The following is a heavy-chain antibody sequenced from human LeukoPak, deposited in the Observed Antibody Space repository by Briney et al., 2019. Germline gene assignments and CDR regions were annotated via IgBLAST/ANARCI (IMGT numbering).Heavy chain of an antibody. Sequence: GGSLRLSCAASGFTFSGSAMHWVRQASGKGLEWVGRIRSKANSYATAYAASVKGRFTISRDDSKNTAYLQMNSLKSEDTAVYYCTRLSIPYYWGQGTLVTVSS. D-gene: IGHD2-21*01. CDR2: IRSKANSYAT. J-gene: IGHJ4*02. CDR1: GFTFSGSA. CDR3: TRLSIPYY. V-gene: IGHV3-73*01.